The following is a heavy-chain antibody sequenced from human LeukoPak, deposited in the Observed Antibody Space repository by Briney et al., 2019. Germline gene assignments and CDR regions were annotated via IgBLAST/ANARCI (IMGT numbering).Heavy chain of an antibody. Sequence: ASVKVSRKQFGNTFTSYYVHCMRPAPGQGLKWMGIINLSGGSTTYAQKFQGRFTMTSDTSTSTVYMELSSLRSEDTAVYYCARSSAYYNEADMWGQGTMVTVSS. CDR3: ARSSAYYNEADM. V-gene: IGHV1-46*01. D-gene: IGHD3-9*01. J-gene: IGHJ3*02. CDR1: GNTFTSYY. CDR2: INLSGGST.